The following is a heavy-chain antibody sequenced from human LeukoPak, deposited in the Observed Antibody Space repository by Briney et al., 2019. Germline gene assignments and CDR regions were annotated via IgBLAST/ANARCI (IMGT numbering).Heavy chain of an antibody. CDR3: SGRNYYDSSGYFSNMDV. CDR2: IYYSGST. D-gene: IGHD3-22*01. V-gene: IGHV4-59*01. J-gene: IGHJ6*03. Sequence: PSETLSLNCTVSGASISTYYCSWIRQPPGKGLEWLRYIYYSGSTNYNPSLKSRVTISVDTSKNQFSLKLSSVTAADTAVYYCSGRNYYDSSGYFSNMDVWGKGTTVTVSS. CDR1: GASISTYY.